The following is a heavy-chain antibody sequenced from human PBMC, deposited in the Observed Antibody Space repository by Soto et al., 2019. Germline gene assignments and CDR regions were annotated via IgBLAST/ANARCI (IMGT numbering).Heavy chain of an antibody. J-gene: IGHJ4*02. V-gene: IGHV4-39*07. CDR3: AGYCSSTSCYTGTDY. CDR2: IYYSGST. Sequence: PSETLSLTCTVSGGSISSSSYYWGWIRQPPGKGLEWIGSIYYSGSTYYNPSLKSRVTISVDTSKNQFSLKLSSVTAADTAVYYCAGYCSSTSCYTGTDYWGQGTLVTVSS. D-gene: IGHD2-2*02. CDR1: GGSISSSSYY.